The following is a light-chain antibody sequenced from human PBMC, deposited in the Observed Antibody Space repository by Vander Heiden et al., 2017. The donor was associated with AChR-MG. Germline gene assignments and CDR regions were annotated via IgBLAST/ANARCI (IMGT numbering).Light chain of an antibody. CDR1: STDIGYYNL. J-gene: IGLJ3*02. V-gene: IGLV2-23*02. CDR3: CTCAGGSCLWV. CDR2: EVN. Sequence: QSALTQPASVSGSPGQSITISCNGTSTDIGYYNLVSWYQQHPGKAPTLIICEVNKRPSGVAYRLSGAKTGSTAALTISGRQAEDEADYYCCTCAGGSCLWVFGGGTKLTGL.